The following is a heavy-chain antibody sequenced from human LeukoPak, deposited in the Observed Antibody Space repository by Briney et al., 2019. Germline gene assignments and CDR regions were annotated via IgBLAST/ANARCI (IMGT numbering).Heavy chain of an antibody. Sequence: GGSLRLSCAASGFTFSSYAMHWVRQAPGKGLEWVAVISYDGSNKYYADSVKGRFTISRDNPKNTLYLQMNSLRAEDTAVYYCARGSPGVGATPPYFDYWGQGTLVTVSS. CDR1: GFTFSSYA. J-gene: IGHJ4*02. D-gene: IGHD1-26*01. CDR3: ARGSPGVGATPPYFDY. CDR2: ISYDGSNK. V-gene: IGHV3-30-3*01.